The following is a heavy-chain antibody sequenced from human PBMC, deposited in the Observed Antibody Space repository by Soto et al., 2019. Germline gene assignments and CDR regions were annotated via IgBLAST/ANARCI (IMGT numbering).Heavy chain of an antibody. CDR1: GGTFSSYT. Sequence: GASVKVSCKASGGTFSSYTISWVRQAPGQGLEWMGRIIPILGIANYAQKFQGRVTITADKSTSTAYMELSSLRSEDTAVYYCAAGYSSSWSDIRYYFDYWGQGTLVTVS. J-gene: IGHJ4*02. CDR3: AAGYSSSWSDIRYYFDY. D-gene: IGHD6-13*01. CDR2: IIPILGIA. V-gene: IGHV1-69*02.